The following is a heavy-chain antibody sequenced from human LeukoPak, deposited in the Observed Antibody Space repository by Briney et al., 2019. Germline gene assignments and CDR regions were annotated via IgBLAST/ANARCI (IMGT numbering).Heavy chain of an antibody. CDR2: INHSGSI. CDR3: ARGSSSGCSFDY. D-gene: IGHD6-19*01. CDR1: GGSFSGYY. Sequence: PSETLSLTCAVYGGSFSGYYWSWIRQPPGKGLEWIGGINHSGSINYNPSLKSRVTISVDTSKNQFSLKLSSVTAADTAVYYCARGSSSGCSFDYWGQGTLVTVSS. J-gene: IGHJ4*02. V-gene: IGHV4-34*01.